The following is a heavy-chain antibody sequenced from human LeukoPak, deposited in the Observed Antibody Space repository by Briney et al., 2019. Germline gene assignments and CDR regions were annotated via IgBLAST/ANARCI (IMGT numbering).Heavy chain of an antibody. J-gene: IGHJ6*02. CDR2: INPNSGGT. D-gene: IGHD2-2*01. CDR1: GYIFPDYY. Sequence: ASVKVSCKGSGYIFPDYYIYWVRQAPGQGLEWIGRINPNSGGTNYAQKFQGRVAMTRDTSISTVYMELSRLTSDDTAVYYCARDGGYCSSGTICYSRAEYYYYGMDVWGQGTTVTVSS. V-gene: IGHV1-2*06. CDR3: ARDGGYCSSGTICYSRAEYYYYGMDV.